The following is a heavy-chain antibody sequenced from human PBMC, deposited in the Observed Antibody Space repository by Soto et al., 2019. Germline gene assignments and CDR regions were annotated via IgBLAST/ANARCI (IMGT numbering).Heavy chain of an antibody. J-gene: IGHJ4*02. Sequence: QITLREYGPALVKPTQTLTLTCTFSGFSLNSRGVGVGWVRQPPGKALEWLAIVYWDDDKPYRPSLRSRLSRRKDIAKNQVVLTLTNTDTVDTATYYSVHRGPVDETGMGFDFWGQGSLVTVSS. CDR1: GFSLNSRGVG. D-gene: IGHD3-9*01. CDR2: VYWDDDK. V-gene: IGHV2-5*02. CDR3: VHRGPVDETGMGFDF.